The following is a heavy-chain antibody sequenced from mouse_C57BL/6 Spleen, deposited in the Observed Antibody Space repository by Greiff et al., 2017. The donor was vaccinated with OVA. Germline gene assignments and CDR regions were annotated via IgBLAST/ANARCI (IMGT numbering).Heavy chain of an antibody. CDR1: GYTFTDYN. J-gene: IGHJ3*01. Sequence: EVQRVESGPELVKPGASVKIPCKASGYTFTDYNMDWVKQSHGKSLEWIGDINPNNGGTIYNQKFKGKATLTVDKSSSTAYMELRSLTSEDTAVYYCAITTVVPFAYWGQGTLVTVSA. V-gene: IGHV1-18*01. D-gene: IGHD1-1*01. CDR3: AITTVVPFAY. CDR2: INPNNGGT.